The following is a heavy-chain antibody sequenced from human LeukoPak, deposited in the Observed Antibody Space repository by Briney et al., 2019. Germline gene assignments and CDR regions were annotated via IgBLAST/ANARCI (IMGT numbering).Heavy chain of an antibody. CDR2: IKSKTDGGTT. V-gene: IGHV3-15*01. CDR1: GLTFSNAW. D-gene: IGHD3-9*01. Sequence: GGSLRLSCAASGLTFSNAWMRWVRHAPGRGLEWVGRIKSKTDGGTTDYAAPVKVSFTISRDDSKNTLYLQMNSLKTEDTAVYYCTSRDTIDFDYWGQGTLVTVSS. CDR3: TSRDTIDFDY. J-gene: IGHJ4*02.